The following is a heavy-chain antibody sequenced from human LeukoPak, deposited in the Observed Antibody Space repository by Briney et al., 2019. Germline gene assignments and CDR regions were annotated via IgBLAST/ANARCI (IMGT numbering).Heavy chain of an antibody. Sequence: GGSLRLSCAASGFTFSSYAMNWVRQAPGKGLEWVSGISNSAGSTDYADSVKGRFTISRDNSKNTLYLQMNSLRAEDTAVYYCTRESGSGNYYYDYWGQGTLVTVSS. J-gene: IGHJ4*02. V-gene: IGHV3-23*01. CDR1: GFTFSSYA. CDR2: ISNSAGST. D-gene: IGHD3-10*01. CDR3: TRESGSGNYYYDY.